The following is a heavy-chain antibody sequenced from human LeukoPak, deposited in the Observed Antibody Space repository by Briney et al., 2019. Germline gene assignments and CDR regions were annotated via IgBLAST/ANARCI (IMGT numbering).Heavy chain of an antibody. J-gene: IGHJ6*04. Sequence: GGSLRLSCAASGFTFSSYGMYWVRQAPGKGLEWVSFIRYDGSNKYYADSVKGRFTISRDNSKNTLYLQMNSLRAEDTAVYYCAKDHSLYYDSSGYYPGMDVWGKGITVTISS. CDR3: AKDHSLYYDSSGYYPGMDV. D-gene: IGHD3-22*01. CDR2: IRYDGSNK. V-gene: IGHV3-30*02. CDR1: GFTFSSYG.